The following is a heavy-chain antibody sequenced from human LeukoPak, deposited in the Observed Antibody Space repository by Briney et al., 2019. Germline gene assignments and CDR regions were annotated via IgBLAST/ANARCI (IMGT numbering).Heavy chain of an antibody. CDR2: IYYSGST. D-gene: IGHD3-16*02. Sequence: PSETLSLTCTVSGGSISSYYWSWIRQPPGKGLEWNGYIYYSGSTNYNPSLKSRVTISVDTSKNQFSLKLSSVTAADTAVYYCARGLRDYVWGSYRRDAFDIWGQGTMVTVSP. J-gene: IGHJ3*02. V-gene: IGHV4-59*12. CDR1: GGSISSYY. CDR3: ARGLRDYVWGSYRRDAFDI.